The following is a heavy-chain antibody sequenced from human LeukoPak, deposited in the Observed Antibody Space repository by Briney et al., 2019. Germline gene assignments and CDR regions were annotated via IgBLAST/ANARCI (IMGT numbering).Heavy chain of an antibody. V-gene: IGHV4-38-2*02. CDR1: GDSISSDYY. Sequence: SETLSLTCTVSGDSISSDYYWAWIRQPPGKGLEWIGSDYHRGGPHYNPSLRSRVTILVDTSENQLSLELSSVTAADTAVYYCARALYYFETSGYTFDYWGQGSLVTVSS. J-gene: IGHJ4*02. CDR3: ARALYYFETSGYTFDY. D-gene: IGHD3-22*01. CDR2: DYHRGGP.